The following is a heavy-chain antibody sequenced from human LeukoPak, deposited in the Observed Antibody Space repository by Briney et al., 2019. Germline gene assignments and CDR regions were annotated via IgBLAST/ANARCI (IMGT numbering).Heavy chain of an antibody. CDR1: GFTFSTYA. D-gene: IGHD3-3*01. CDR2: ISGSGGVI. Sequence: QSGGSLRLSCAASGFTFSTYAMSWVRQAPGKGLEWVSTISGSGGVIHYADSVKGPFTISRDNSKNTLYLQVSSLRVEDTAVYFCVKEGGYYYFDYWGQGTPVTVSS. J-gene: IGHJ4*02. CDR3: VKEGGYYYFDY. V-gene: IGHV3-23*01.